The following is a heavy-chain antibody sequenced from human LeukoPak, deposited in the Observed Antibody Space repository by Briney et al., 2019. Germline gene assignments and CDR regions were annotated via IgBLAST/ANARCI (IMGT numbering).Heavy chain of an antibody. CDR2: TIPIFGIA. CDR1: GGSFSSYA. J-gene: IGHJ4*02. Sequence: SVKVSCKASGGSFSSYAISWVRQAPGQGPEWMGRTIPIFGIANYAQKFQGRVTIIADKSTSTAYMELSSLRSEDPAVYYCASGHYGDYGQWSSMNYWGQGTLVTVSS. D-gene: IGHD4-17*01. V-gene: IGHV1-69*04. CDR3: ASGHYGDYGQWSSMNY.